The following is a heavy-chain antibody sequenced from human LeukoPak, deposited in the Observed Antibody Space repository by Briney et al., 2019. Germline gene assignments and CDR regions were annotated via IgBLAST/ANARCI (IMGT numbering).Heavy chain of an antibody. V-gene: IGHV5-51*01. Sequence: GESLKISCKTSGYSFVSHWIVWVRQMPGKGLERLGIIYPGDSDTRYSPSFQGQVTISADKSISTAYLHWSSLRASDTAMYYCARGSYYYDSSGYYGPTRLFDYWGQGTLVTVSS. J-gene: IGHJ4*02. D-gene: IGHD3-22*01. CDR2: IYPGDSDT. CDR3: ARGSYYYDSSGYYGPTRLFDY. CDR1: GYSFVSHW.